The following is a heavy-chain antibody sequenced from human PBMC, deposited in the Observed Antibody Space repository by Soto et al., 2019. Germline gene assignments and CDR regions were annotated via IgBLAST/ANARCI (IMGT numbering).Heavy chain of an antibody. Sequence: SQTLSLTCAISGDSVSSNGAAWNWIRQSPSRGLEWLGRTYYRSKWYNDYAVSVKSRININPDTSKSQFSLQLNSVTPEDTAVNYCARDKHDYFNRGIGFDTWGQGILVNVSS. D-gene: IGHD4-17*01. CDR3: ARDKHDYFNRGIGFDT. J-gene: IGHJ5*02. CDR2: TYYRSKWYN. V-gene: IGHV6-1*01. CDR1: GDSVSSNGAA.